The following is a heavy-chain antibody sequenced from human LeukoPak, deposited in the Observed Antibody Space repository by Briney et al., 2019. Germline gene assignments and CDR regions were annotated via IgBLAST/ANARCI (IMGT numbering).Heavy chain of an antibody. CDR3: AKGIAAGGSPQLPGFLSPND. Sequence: GGSLRLSCAASGFTFDDYPMHWVRPAPGKGLEWVAGINWNSGSIGYADSVKGGFSISRDNAKNSMNLQMKSLRAEDTALYYCAKGIAAGGSPQLPGFLSPNDWGQGTLVTVSS. V-gene: IGHV3-9*01. J-gene: IGHJ4*02. D-gene: IGHD6-13*01. CDR1: GFTFDDYP. CDR2: INWNSGSI.